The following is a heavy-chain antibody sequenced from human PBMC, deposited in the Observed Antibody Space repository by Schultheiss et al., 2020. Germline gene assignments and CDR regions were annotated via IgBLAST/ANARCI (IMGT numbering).Heavy chain of an antibody. D-gene: IGHD3-16*01. Sequence: SETLSLTCTVSGGSISGYYWSWIRQPPGKGLEWIGSIYYNGSTYYNPSLKSRVTISVDTSKNQFSLKLSSVTAADTAVYYCARGFLGSSLWGQGTLVTVSS. CDR2: IYYNGST. CDR1: GGSISGYY. CDR3: ARGFLGSSL. J-gene: IGHJ4*02. V-gene: IGHV4-59*12.